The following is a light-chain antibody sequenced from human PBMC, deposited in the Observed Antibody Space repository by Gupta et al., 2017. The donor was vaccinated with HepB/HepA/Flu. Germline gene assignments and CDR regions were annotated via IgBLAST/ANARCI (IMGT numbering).Light chain of an antibody. Sequence: SYELTQPPAVSVSPGQTTSITCSGDKLGDKYVSWYQQTPGQSPVLVIYQDDKRPSGIPERFSGSKSENTATLTISGIQAMDEADYYCQAWHTSTGVFGGGTKLTVL. CDR1: KLGDKY. J-gene: IGLJ2*01. CDR3: QAWHTSTGV. CDR2: QDD. V-gene: IGLV3-1*01.